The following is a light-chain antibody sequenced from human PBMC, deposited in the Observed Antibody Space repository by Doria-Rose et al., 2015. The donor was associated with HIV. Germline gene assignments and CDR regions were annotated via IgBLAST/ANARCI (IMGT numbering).Light chain of an antibody. J-gene: IGKJ2*01. CDR2: KAS. CDR3: QQYNSYSTYT. Sequence: MTQSPSTLSASVGDSVTITCRASQIIDNSLAWYQQKPGKAPNLLIYKASSLESGVPSRFSGSGSGREFTLTISSLQPDDFATYYGQQYNSYSTYTGGQGTKLESK. CDR1: QIIDNS. V-gene: IGKV1-5*03.